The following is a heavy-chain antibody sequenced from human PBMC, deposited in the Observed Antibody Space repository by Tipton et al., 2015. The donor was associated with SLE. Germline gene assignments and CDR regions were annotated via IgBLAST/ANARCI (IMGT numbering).Heavy chain of an antibody. CDR2: ILYSGST. CDR1: GDSISDNGDY. CDR3: ASVQMSRVPTGAFDI. Sequence: GLVKPSETLSLTCTVSGDSISDNGDYWSWIRQLPGEGLEWIGDILYSGSTFYNPTLKSRVTISVDTSRNEFSLRLTSVTAADTAMYYCASVQMSRVPTGAFDIWGRGTMVSVSS. J-gene: IGHJ3*02. D-gene: IGHD5-12*01. V-gene: IGHV4-31*03.